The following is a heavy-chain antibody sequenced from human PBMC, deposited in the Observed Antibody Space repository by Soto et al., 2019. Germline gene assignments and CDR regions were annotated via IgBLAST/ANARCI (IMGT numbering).Heavy chain of an antibody. CDR3: ARDISPNYYYYMDV. Sequence: GASVKVSCKASGYTFMNYGISWMRQAPGQGLEWMGWSSPYNGNAIYAQNVQGRVTMTTDTSTSTAYMELRSLRSDDTAVYYCARDISPNYYYYMDVWGKGTTVTVSS. V-gene: IGHV1-18*01. J-gene: IGHJ6*03. CDR2: SSPYNGNA. CDR1: GYTFMNYG.